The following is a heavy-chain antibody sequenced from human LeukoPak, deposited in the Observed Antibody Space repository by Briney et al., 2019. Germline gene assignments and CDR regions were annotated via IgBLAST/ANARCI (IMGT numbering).Heavy chain of an antibody. V-gene: IGHV4-59*12. CDR2: IYYSGST. Sequence: SETLSLTCTVSGGSISSYYWSWIRQPPGKGLGWIGYIYYSGSTNYNPSLKSRVTISVDTSKNQFSLKLSSVTAADTAVYYCARSIAAAGNAVFDYWGQGTLVTVSS. D-gene: IGHD6-13*01. J-gene: IGHJ4*02. CDR1: GGSISSYY. CDR3: ARSIAAAGNAVFDY.